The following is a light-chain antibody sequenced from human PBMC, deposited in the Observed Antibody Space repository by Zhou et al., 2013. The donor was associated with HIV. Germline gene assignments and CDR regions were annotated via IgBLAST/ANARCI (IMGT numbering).Light chain of an antibody. CDR1: QSVSSNY. Sequence: DIVLTQSPGTLSLSPGEGATLSCRASQSVSSNYLAWYQQKPGQAPRLLIYGASSRATGIPDRFSGSGSGTEFTLTISSMQSEDFAVYYCQQYNNWPPRTFGQGTKVEIK. CDR2: GAS. V-gene: IGKV3-20*01. J-gene: IGKJ1*01. CDR3: QQYNNWPPRT.